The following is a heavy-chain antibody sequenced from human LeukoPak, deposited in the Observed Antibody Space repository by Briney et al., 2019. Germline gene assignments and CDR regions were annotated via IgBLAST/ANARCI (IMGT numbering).Heavy chain of an antibody. CDR2: INHSGST. Sequence: PSETLSLTCAVYGGSFSGYYWSWIRQPPGKGLEWIGEINHSGSTNYNPSLKSRVTISVDTSKNQFSLKLSSATAADTAVYYCARGYCSGGSCYEQGNDYWGQGTLVTVSS. CDR3: ARGYCSGGSCYEQGNDY. J-gene: IGHJ4*02. V-gene: IGHV4-34*01. D-gene: IGHD2-15*01. CDR1: GGSFSGYY.